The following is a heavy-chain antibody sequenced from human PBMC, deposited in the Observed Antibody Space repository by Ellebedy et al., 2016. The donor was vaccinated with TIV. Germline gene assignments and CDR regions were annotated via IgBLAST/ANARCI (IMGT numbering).Heavy chain of an antibody. J-gene: IGHJ4*02. CDR3: ARGDSSGYSDY. V-gene: IGHV4-39*07. D-gene: IGHD3-22*01. CDR1: GGSISSSSYY. Sequence: MPSETLSLTCTVSGGSISSSSYYWSRIRQPPGKGLEWIGEINHSGSTNYNPSLKSRVTISVDTSKNQFSLKLSSVTAADTAVYYCARGDSSGYSDYWGQGTLVTVSS. CDR2: INHSGST.